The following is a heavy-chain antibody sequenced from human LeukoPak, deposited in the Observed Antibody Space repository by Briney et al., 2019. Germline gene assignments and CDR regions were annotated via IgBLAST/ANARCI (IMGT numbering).Heavy chain of an antibody. CDR1: GGSFSGYY. V-gene: IGHV4-59*01. CDR3: ASLYDSSGYAPFQH. Sequence: PSETLSLTCAVYGGSFSGYYWSWIRQPPGKGLEWIGYIYYSGSTNYNPSLKSRVTISVDTSKNQFSLKLSSVTAADTAVYYCASLYDSSGYAPFQHWGQGTLVTVSS. CDR2: IYYSGST. D-gene: IGHD3-22*01. J-gene: IGHJ1*01.